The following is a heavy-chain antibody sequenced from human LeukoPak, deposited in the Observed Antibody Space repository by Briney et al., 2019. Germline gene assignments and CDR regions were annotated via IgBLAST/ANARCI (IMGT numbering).Heavy chain of an antibody. CDR3: ARMGGAPRKWFGELLTTKNWFDP. D-gene: IGHD3-10*01. V-gene: IGHV1-18*01. CDR2: INPYNGNT. Sequence: ASVKVSCKASGYTFTNYDVSWVRQAPGQGLESMGWINPYNGNTNHAQKFQDRVTLTTDTSTSTAYMELRSLRSDDAAVYYCARMGGAPRKWFGELLTTKNWFDPWGQGTLVTVSS. J-gene: IGHJ5*02. CDR1: GYTFTNYD.